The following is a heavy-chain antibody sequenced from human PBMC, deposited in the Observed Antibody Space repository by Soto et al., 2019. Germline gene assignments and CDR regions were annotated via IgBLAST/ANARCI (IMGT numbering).Heavy chain of an antibody. J-gene: IGHJ4*02. CDR3: ARGGYNYGHDY. CDR1: GASISTGGYY. D-gene: IGHD5-18*01. CDR2: SSYSGSS. Sequence: TLSLTCTVSGASISTGGYYWTWIRQPPGKGLEWIGYSSYSGSSYYNPSLKSRVTISVDTSKNQFSLKLSSVTAADTAVYYCARGGYNYGHDYWGRGTLVTVSS. V-gene: IGHV4-31*03.